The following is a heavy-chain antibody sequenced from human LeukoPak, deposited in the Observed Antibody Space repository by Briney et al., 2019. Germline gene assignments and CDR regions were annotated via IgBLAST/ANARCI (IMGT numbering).Heavy chain of an antibody. D-gene: IGHD1-26*01. CDR3: ARELSPGWELLHGPFDY. CDR1: GFTFSNYA. V-gene: IGHV3-30-3*01. Sequence: GGSLRLSCTTSGFTFSNYAMHWVRQAPGKGLEWVAVISYDGSNKYYADSVKGRFTISRDNSKNTLYLQMNSLRAEDTAVYYCARELSPGWELLHGPFDYWGQGTLVTVSS. CDR2: ISYDGSNK. J-gene: IGHJ4*02.